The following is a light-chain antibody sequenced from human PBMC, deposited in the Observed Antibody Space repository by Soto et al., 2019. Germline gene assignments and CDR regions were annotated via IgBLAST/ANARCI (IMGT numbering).Light chain of an antibody. Sequence: DIQMTQSPSPLSASVGDRVTISCQASQDISNYLNWYQQKPGKAPKLLIYDASNLETGVPSRFSGSGSGTDFTFTISSLQPEDIATYYCQQYDNLPLTFGGGTKVE. V-gene: IGKV1-33*01. CDR1: QDISNY. CDR3: QQYDNLPLT. J-gene: IGKJ4*01. CDR2: DAS.